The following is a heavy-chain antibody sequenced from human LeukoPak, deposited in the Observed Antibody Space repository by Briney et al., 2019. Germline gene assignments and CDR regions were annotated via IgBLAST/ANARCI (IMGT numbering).Heavy chain of an antibody. CDR2: FDPEDGET. CDR1: GYTLTELS. D-gene: IGHD6-13*01. J-gene: IGHJ4*02. Sequence: ASVKVSCKVSGYTLTELSMHWVRQAPGKGLEWMGGFDPEDGETIYAQKFQGRVTMTEDTSTDTAYMELSSLRSEDTAVYYCATSRDRIAAAGRDEFDYWGQGTLVTVSS. CDR3: ATSRDRIAAAGRDEFDY. V-gene: IGHV1-24*01.